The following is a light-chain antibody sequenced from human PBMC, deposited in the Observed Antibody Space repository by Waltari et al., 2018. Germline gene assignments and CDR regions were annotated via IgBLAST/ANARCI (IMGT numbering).Light chain of an antibody. CDR3: AAWDDSLSGRV. CDR1: RSNIGNNY. Sequence: QSVLTQPPSASGTPGQRVTISCSGSRSNIGNNYVYWYQQRPGTAPKPHIYRNNQRPSGVPDRFSGSKSGTSASLAISGLRSEDEADYYCAAWDDSLSGRVFGGGTKVTVL. CDR2: RNN. V-gene: IGLV1-47*01. J-gene: IGLJ3*02.